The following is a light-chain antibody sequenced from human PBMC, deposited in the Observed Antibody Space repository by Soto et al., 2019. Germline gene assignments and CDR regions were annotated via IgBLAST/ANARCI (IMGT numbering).Light chain of an antibody. CDR2: GAS. V-gene: IGKV3-20*01. CDR3: QQYTGPPTT. CDR1: QTVSSNY. Sequence: EIILTQSPDTLSLSPGEVATVSCRTSQTVSSNYLAWCQQRPGQAPRLLIYGASTRAAGIPDRFSGSGSGTDFTLTITRLEPEDSAVYFCQQYTGPPTTFGQGTRLEIK. J-gene: IGKJ5*01.